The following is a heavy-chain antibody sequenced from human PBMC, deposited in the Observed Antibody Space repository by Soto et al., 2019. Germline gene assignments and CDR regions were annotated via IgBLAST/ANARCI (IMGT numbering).Heavy chain of an antibody. V-gene: IGHV1-69*02. Sequence: QVQLVQSGAEVKKPGSSVKVSCKASGGTFSSYTFSWVRQAPGQGLEWMGRIVPILGIGNYAQKFQGSVTITADKSTSTAYMELSSLRSEDRAVYYCAREIAVAGKTSDVFDIWGQGTMVTVSS. CDR2: IVPILGIG. CDR3: AREIAVAGKTSDVFDI. J-gene: IGHJ3*02. D-gene: IGHD6-19*01. CDR1: GGTFSSYT.